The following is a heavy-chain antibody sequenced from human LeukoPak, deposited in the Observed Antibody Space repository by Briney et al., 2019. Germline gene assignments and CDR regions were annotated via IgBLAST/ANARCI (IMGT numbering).Heavy chain of an antibody. CDR3: AKGYYDFWSDWDYMDV. CDR1: GFTFDDYA. CDR2: ISWNSGSI. J-gene: IGHJ6*03. D-gene: IGHD3-3*01. Sequence: PGRYLRLSCAASGFTFDDYAMHWVRQAPGKGLEWVSGISWNSGSIGYADSVKGRSTISRDNAKNSLYLQMNSLRAEDMALYYCAKGYYDFWSDWDYMDVWGKGTTVTVSS. V-gene: IGHV3-9*03.